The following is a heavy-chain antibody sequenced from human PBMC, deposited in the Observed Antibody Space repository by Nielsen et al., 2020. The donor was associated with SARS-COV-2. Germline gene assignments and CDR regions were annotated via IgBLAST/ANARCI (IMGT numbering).Heavy chain of an antibody. CDR2: IYFSGRT. D-gene: IGHD5-12*01. V-gene: IGHV4-31*03. CDR3: ARESSGYDHYNYGMDV. J-gene: IGHJ6*02. CDR1: GGSISSGGYY. Sequence: SETLSLTCTVPGGSISSGGYYWSWIRHHPGKGLEWIGYIYFSGRTCYNPSLKSRVTISVDTSKNQFSLSLRSVTAADTAVYYCARESSGYDHYNYGMDVWGQGTTVTVSS.